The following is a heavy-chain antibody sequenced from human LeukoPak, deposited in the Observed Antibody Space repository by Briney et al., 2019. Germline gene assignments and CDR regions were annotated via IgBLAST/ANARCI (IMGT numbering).Heavy chain of an antibody. Sequence: GGSLRLSCAASGFTFSSYSMNWVRQAPGKGLEWLSYISSSSATIYYADSVKGRFTISRDNSKNTLYLEMNSLRAEDTAVYYCASAAGPFDNWGQGTLVTVSS. V-gene: IGHV3-48*01. CDR3: ASAAGPFDN. CDR1: GFTFSSYS. CDR2: ISSSSATI. J-gene: IGHJ4*02. D-gene: IGHD6-13*01.